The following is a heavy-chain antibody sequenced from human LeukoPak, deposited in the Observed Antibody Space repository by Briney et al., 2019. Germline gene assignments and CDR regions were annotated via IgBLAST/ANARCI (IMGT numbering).Heavy chain of an antibody. D-gene: IGHD5-12*01. V-gene: IGHV4-61*02. CDR3: ARDVRGVDIVATREIYYYYYMDV. J-gene: IGHJ6*03. Sequence: PSETLSLTCTVSGNSISSGDNYWSWIRQPAGKGLEWIGRIYTSGSTNYNPSLKSRVTMSVDTSKNQFSLKLSSVTAADTAVYYCARDVRGVDIVATREIYYYYYMDVWDKGTTVTISS. CDR2: IYTSGST. CDR1: GNSISSGDNY.